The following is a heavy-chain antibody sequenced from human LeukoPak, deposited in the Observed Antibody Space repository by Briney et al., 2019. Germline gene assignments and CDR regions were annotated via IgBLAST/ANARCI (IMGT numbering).Heavy chain of an antibody. J-gene: IGHJ6*03. CDR1: GFTFSSYE. V-gene: IGHV3-48*01. CDR2: ISSSSSTI. CDR3: ARDHCSSTSCYAPYYYYMDV. Sequence: PGGSLRLSCAASGFTFSSYEMNWVRQAPGKGLEWVSYISSSSSTIYYADSVKGRFTISRDNAKNSLYLQMNSLRAEDTAVYYCARDHCSSTSCYAPYYYYMDVWGKGTTVTVSS. D-gene: IGHD2-2*01.